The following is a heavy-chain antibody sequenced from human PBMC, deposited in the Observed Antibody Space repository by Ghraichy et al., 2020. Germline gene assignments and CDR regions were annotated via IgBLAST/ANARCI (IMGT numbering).Heavy chain of an antibody. CDR3: AREDYDFWSGSYRYFDY. CDR1: GGSISSYY. D-gene: IGHD3-3*01. V-gene: IGHV4-59*01. J-gene: IGHJ4*02. Sequence: SETLSLTCTVSGGSISSYYWSWIRQPPGKGLEWIGYIYYSGSTNYNPSLKSRVTISVDTSKNQFSLKLSSVTAADTAVYYCAREDYDFWSGSYRYFDYWGQGTLVTVSS. CDR2: IYYSGST.